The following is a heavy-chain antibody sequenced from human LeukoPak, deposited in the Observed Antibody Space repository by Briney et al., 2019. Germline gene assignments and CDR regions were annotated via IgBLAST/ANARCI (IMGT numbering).Heavy chain of an antibody. J-gene: IGHJ5*02. CDR2: INPNSGGT. D-gene: IGHD2-15*01. Sequence: ASVKVSCKASGYTFTGYDMHWVRQAPGQGLEWMGRINPNSGGTNYAQKFQGRVTMTTDTSISTAYMELSRLRSDDTAVYYCARVRGIGCSGGSCYPPNLFDPCGQGTLVTVSS. V-gene: IGHV1-2*06. CDR3: ARVRGIGCSGGSCYPPNLFDP. CDR1: GYTFTGYD.